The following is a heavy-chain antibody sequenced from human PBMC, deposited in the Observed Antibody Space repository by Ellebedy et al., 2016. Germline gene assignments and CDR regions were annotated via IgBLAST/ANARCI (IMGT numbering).Heavy chain of an antibody. J-gene: IGHJ4*02. V-gene: IGHV3-30-3*01. D-gene: IGHD2-15*01. Sequence: GESLKISXAASGFTFSTYAMHWVRQAPGKGLEWVAVISYDGSNKYYAESVKGRFTISRDNSKNTLYLQMNSLRPEDTALYYCVRGLHSIVVAVAGPMTTVTTPPGYWGQGTLVTVSS. CDR3: VRGLHSIVVAVAGPMTTVTTPPGY. CDR1: GFTFSTYA. CDR2: ISYDGSNK.